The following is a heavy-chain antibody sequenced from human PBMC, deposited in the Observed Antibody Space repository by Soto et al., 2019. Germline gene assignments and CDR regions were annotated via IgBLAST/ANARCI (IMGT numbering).Heavy chain of an antibody. CDR3: ARDRDSSGSLSGH. CDR1: GYTFTSYG. J-gene: IGHJ4*02. V-gene: IGHV1-18*01. Sequence: ASVKLSCKASGYTFTSYGLSWVRQAPGQGLEWMGWISTYNGKKNYAQKLQGRVTMTTDTSTSTAYMELRSLRSDDTAVYYCARDRDSSGSLSGHWGQGTLVTLYS. D-gene: IGHD3-22*01. CDR2: ISTYNGKK.